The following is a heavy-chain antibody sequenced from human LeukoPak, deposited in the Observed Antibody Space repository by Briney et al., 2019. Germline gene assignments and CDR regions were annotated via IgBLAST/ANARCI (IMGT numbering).Heavy chain of an antibody. CDR1: GFTFSSYA. V-gene: IGHV3-23*01. CDR3: ARDQTPNYYDSSVSEFSAFDI. Sequence: GGSLRLSCAASGFTFSSYAMSWVRQAPGKGLEWVSGISGSGGSTYYADSVKGRFTISRDNSKNTLYLQMNSLRAEDTAVYYCARDQTPNYYDSSVSEFSAFDIWGQGTMVTVSS. CDR2: ISGSGGST. J-gene: IGHJ3*02. D-gene: IGHD3-22*01.